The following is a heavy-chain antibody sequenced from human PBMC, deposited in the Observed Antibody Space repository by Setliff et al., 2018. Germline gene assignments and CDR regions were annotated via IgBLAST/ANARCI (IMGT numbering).Heavy chain of an antibody. CDR1: GYTFTGYY. J-gene: IGHJ3*02. Sequence: GASVTVSCKASGYTFTGYYMHWVRQAPGQGLEWMGWINPNSGGTNYAQKFQGWVTMTRDTSISTAYMELSRLRSDDTAVYYCARESVRATPDAFDIWGQGTMVTVSS. D-gene: IGHD1-26*01. CDR3: ARESVRATPDAFDI. CDR2: INPNSGGT. V-gene: IGHV1-2*04.